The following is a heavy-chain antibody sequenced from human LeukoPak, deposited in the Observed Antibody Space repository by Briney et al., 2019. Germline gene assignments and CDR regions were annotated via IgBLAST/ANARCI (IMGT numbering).Heavy chain of an antibody. V-gene: IGHV3-74*01. CDR2: INSDGSST. J-gene: IGHJ4*02. CDR1: GFTYSTYW. Sequence: GGSLRLSCAASGFTYSTYWMHWVRQAPGKGLVWVSRINSDGSSTSYADSVKGRFTISRDNAKNTLYLRMNSLSAEDTAIYYCVRDRGPEAYFDSWGQGTLVTVSS. CDR3: VRDRGPEAYFDS. D-gene: IGHD3-10*01.